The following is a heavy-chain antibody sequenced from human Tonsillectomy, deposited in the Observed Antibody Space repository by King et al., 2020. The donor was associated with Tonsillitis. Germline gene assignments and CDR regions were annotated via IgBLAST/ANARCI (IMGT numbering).Heavy chain of an antibody. D-gene: IGHD4-17*01. CDR1: GYTFTSYG. J-gene: IGHJ4*02. V-gene: IGHV1-18*04. CDR2: ISTYNGNT. CDR3: TRNSHDYGDYYGAYY. Sequence: VQLVESGAEVKKPGASVTVSCTASGYTFTSYGISWVRQAPGQGLEWMGWISTYNGNTNYARKLQGRVTMTTDASTRTAYMELTRLRFDDTCVYYCTRNSHDYGDYYGAYYWGQGTLVTVSS.